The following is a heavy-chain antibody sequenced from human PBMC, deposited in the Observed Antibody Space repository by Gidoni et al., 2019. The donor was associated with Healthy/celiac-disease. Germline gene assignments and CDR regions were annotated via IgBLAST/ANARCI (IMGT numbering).Heavy chain of an antibody. CDR3: AKDQGTIGYSYVFDY. D-gene: IGHD5-18*01. CDR2: IAYEGINK. Sequence: VQLVESGGGGVQPGSSLRLACAAAGFTVSSYGIHWVRQAPGQGLEWVAVIAYEGINKYYADSVKGRFTISRDNSTNTLSLQMNSLRAEDTAVYYCAKDQGTIGYSYVFDYWGQGTLVTVSS. V-gene: IGHV3-30*18. CDR1: GFTVSSYG. J-gene: IGHJ4*02.